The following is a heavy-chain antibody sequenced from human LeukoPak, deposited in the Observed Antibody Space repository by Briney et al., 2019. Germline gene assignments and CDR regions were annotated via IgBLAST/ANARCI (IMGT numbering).Heavy chain of an antibody. J-gene: IGHJ4*02. D-gene: IGHD4-17*01. CDR1: GFSFISYG. CDR3: AKRPSDYGDYVSYFDY. CDR2: ISDDGRRK. V-gene: IGHV3-30*18. Sequence: GGSLRLSCAASGFSFISYGMHWVRQAPGKGLGRVGVISDDGRRKDYADSVKGRFTISRDNSKDTLYLQMNSLRAEDTAVYYCAKRPSDYGDYVSYFDYWGQGTLVTVSS.